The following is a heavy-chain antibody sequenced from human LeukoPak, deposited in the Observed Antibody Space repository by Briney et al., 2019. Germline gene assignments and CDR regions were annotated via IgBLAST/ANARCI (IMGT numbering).Heavy chain of an antibody. Sequence: PSETLSLTCAVYGGSFSGYYLNWTRQPPGKGLEWIGEINHSGTTNYNPSLKSRVTLSVDTSKNQFSLKLTSVTAADTAVYYCARDELGVSYWGQGTLVIVSS. CDR2: INHSGTT. V-gene: IGHV4-34*01. D-gene: IGHD1-26*01. J-gene: IGHJ4*02. CDR1: GGSFSGYY. CDR3: ARDELGVSY.